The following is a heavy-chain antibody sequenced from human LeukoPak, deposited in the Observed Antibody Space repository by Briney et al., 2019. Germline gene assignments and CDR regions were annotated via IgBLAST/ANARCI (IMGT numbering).Heavy chain of an antibody. D-gene: IGHD3-10*01. CDR2: INHSGST. V-gene: IGHV4-34*01. Sequence: NTSETLSLTCAVYGGSFSGYYWSWIRQPPGKGLEWIGEINHSGSTNYNPSLKSRVTISVDTSKNQFSLKLSSVTAADTAVYYCARDPDYYGSGSYNWGQGTLVTVSS. CDR1: GGSFSGYY. CDR3: ARDPDYYGSGSYN. J-gene: IGHJ4*02.